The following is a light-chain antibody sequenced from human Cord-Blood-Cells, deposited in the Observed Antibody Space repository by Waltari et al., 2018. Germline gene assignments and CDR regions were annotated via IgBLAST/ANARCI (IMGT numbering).Light chain of an antibody. CDR2: GAS. V-gene: IGKV3-20*01. CDR3: QQYGSSPPYT. CDR1: QSVSSSY. Sequence: EIVLTQSPGTPSLSPGERATLSCRASQSVSSSYLAWYQQKHGQAPRLLIYGASSRATGIPDRFSGSGSGTDFTLTISRLEPEDFAVYYCQQYGSSPPYTFGQGTKLEIK. J-gene: IGKJ2*01.